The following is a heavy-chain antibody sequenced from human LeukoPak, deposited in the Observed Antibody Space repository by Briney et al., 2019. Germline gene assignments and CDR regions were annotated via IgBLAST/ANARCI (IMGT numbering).Heavy chain of an antibody. V-gene: IGHV3-64D*09. D-gene: IGHD3-3*01. J-gene: IGHJ4*02. CDR2: ISSNGGST. Sequence: TGGSLRLSCSASGFTFSSYAMYWVRQAPGKGLGYVSAISSNGGSTYYADSVKGRFTISRDNSKNTLYLQMSSLRAEDTAVYYCVKGEAGYDFWSGYYDYWGQGALVTVSS. CDR1: GFTFSSYA. CDR3: VKGEAGYDFWSGYYDY.